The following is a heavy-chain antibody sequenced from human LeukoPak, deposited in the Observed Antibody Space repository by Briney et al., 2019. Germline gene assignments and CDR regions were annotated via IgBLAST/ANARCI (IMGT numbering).Heavy chain of an antibody. D-gene: IGHD1-14*01. V-gene: IGHV6-1*01. J-gene: IGHJ5*02. Sequence: SQTLSLTCAISGDTVSSNSVAWNWIRRSPSRGLEWLGRTYYMSKWYNDYAVSVRSRITINPDTSKNQFSLQLNSVTPEDTAVYYCARWNHGFRWFDPWGQGTLVTVSS. CDR3: ARWNHGFRWFDP. CDR2: TYYMSKWYN. CDR1: GDTVSSNSVA.